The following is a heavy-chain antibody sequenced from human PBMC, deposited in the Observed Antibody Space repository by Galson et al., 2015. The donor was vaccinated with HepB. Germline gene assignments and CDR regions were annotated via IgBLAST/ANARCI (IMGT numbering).Heavy chain of an antibody. CDR1: GFTFSSYE. Sequence: SLRLSCAASGFTFSSYEMNWVRQAPGKGLEWVSYISSSGSTIYYADSVKGRFTISRDNAKNSLYLQMNSLRAEDTAVYYCAREMDSSSSKYYYYGMDVWGQGTTVTVSS. J-gene: IGHJ6*02. CDR2: ISSSGSTI. V-gene: IGHV3-48*03. CDR3: AREMDSSSSKYYYYGMDV. D-gene: IGHD6-6*01.